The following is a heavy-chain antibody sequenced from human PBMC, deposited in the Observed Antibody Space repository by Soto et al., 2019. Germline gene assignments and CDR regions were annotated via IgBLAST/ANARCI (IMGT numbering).Heavy chain of an antibody. J-gene: IGHJ4*02. V-gene: IGHV4-59*08. CDR3: ARQDYGDYPIDY. CDR2: IYYSGST. CDR1: GGSISSHY. Sequence: PSETLSLTCTVSGGSISSHYWSWIRQPPGKGLEWIGYIYYSGSTNYNPSLKSRVTISVDTSKNQFSLKLSSVTAADTAVYYCARQDYGDYPIDYWGQGTLVTVSS. D-gene: IGHD4-17*01.